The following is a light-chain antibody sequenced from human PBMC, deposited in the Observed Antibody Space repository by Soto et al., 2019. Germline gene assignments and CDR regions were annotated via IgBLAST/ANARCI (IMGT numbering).Light chain of an antibody. CDR2: EDS. J-gene: IGLJ1*01. Sequence: QSALTQPASVSGSPGQSITISCTGTSSDVGSYSLVSWYQQHPGKAPKLMIYEDSKRPSGVSNRFSGSKSGNTASLIISGLQAEDEADYYCSSYTSSSTLVFGTGTKLTVL. V-gene: IGLV2-14*02. CDR1: SSDVGSYSL. CDR3: SSYTSSSTLV.